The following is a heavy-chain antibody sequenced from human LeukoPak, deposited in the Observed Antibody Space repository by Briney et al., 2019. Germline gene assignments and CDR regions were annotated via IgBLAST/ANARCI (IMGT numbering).Heavy chain of an antibody. Sequence: VFSVTVSCKASGGTFSSYAISWVRRAPGQGLEWMGGIIPIFGTANYAQKFQGRVTITADESTSTAYMELSSLRSEDTAVYYCARAPASFLTGPKRGWFDIWGQDTIDPVSS. CDR3: ARAPASFLTGPKRGWFDI. CDR1: GGTFSSYA. V-gene: IGHV1-69*13. J-gene: IGHJ3*02. CDR2: IIPIFGTA. D-gene: IGHD3-9*01.